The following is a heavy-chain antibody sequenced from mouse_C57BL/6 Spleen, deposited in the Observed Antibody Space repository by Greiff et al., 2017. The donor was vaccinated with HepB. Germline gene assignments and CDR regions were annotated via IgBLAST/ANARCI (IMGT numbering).Heavy chain of an antibody. CDR1: GYTFTSYW. J-gene: IGHJ3*01. CDR3: ARLDSSGYDWFAY. CDR2: IYPGSGST. Sequence: QVQLKQPGAELVKPGASVKMSCKASGYTFTSYWITWVKQRPGQGLEWIGDIYPGSGSTNYNEKFKSKATLTVDTSSSTAYMQLSSLTSEDSAVYYCARLDSSGYDWFAYWGQGTLVTVSA. V-gene: IGHV1-55*01. D-gene: IGHD3-2*02.